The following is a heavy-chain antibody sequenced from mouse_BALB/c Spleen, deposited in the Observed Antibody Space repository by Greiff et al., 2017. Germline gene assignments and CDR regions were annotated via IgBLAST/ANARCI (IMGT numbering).Heavy chain of an antibody. J-gene: IGHJ4*01. CDR3: AGVYDGSLYYAMDY. V-gene: IGHV5-4*02. Sequence: EVKLVESGGGLVKPGGSLKLSCAASGFTFSDYYMYWVRQTPEKRLEWVATISDGGSYTYYPDSVKGRFTISRDNAKNNLYLQMSSLKSEDTAMYYCAGVYDGSLYYAMDYWGQGTSVTVSS. CDR1: GFTFSDYY. D-gene: IGHD2-3*01. CDR2: ISDGGSYT.